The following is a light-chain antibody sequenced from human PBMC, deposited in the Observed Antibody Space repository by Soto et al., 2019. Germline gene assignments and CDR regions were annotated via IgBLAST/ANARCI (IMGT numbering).Light chain of an antibody. J-gene: IGLJ1*01. Sequence: QSALTQPSSVSGSPGESSSISCAGTSIDVGAFNDVSWYLQYPGKAPKLMIYEVGNRPSGVSNRFSGSTSGNTASLTISGLQAEDEADYYCCSYASGSIYVFGTGTKLTVL. CDR1: SIDVGAFND. CDR3: CSYASGSIYV. V-gene: IGLV2-14*01. CDR2: EVG.